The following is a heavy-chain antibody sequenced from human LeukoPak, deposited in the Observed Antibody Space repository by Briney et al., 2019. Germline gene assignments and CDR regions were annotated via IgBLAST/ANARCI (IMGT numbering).Heavy chain of an antibody. CDR3: ARVGYCSGGGCYGLDY. CDR1: GGSISNYF. CDR2: IYHSGST. J-gene: IGHJ4*02. Sequence: SETLSLTCTVSGGSISNYFWSWIRQPPGKGLEWIGYIYHSGSTNYNPSLKSRVTISVDTSKNQFSLKLRSVTAADTAVYYCARVGYCSGGGCYGLDYWGQGTLVTVSS. D-gene: IGHD2-15*01. V-gene: IGHV4-59*01.